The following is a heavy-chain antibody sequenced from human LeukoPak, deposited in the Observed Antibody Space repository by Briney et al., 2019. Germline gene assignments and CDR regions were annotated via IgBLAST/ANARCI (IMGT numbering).Heavy chain of an antibody. V-gene: IGHV4-59*08. Sequence: PSETLSLTCTVSGGSISSYYWSWIRQPPGKGLEWIGYIYYSGSTNYNPSLKSRVTISVDTSKNQFSLKLSSVTAADTAVYYCARTPPVGQLWYPIYFDYWGQGTLVTVSS. CDR1: GGSISSYY. D-gene: IGHD5-18*01. CDR3: ARTPPVGQLWYPIYFDY. J-gene: IGHJ4*02. CDR2: IYYSGST.